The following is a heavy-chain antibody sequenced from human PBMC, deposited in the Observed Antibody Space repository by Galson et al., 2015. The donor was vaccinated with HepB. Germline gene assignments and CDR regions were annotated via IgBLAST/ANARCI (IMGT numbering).Heavy chain of an antibody. D-gene: IGHD3-9*01. CDR2: ISHDGNYK. Sequence: SLRLSCAASGFTFSSYVMHWVRQAPGKGLECVASISHDGNYKYYSDSVKGRFTISRDNSKNTLYLQMNSLRAEDTALYYCARIDILTGSTPDDFDVWGQGTMVTVSS. CDR3: ARIDILTGSTPDDFDV. V-gene: IGHV3-30-3*01. J-gene: IGHJ3*01. CDR1: GFTFSSYV.